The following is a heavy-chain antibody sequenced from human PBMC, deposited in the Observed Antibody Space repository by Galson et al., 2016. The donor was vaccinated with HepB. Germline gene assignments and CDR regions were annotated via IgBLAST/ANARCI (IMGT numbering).Heavy chain of an antibody. CDR1: GFTFSANW. D-gene: IGHD1-7*01. J-gene: IGHJ4*02. CDR3: VRDRLKTTY. V-gene: IGHV3-7*03. Sequence: SLRLSCAASGFTFSANWMSWVRQAPGKGLEWVANIKEAGSETYYGDSVKGRFTISRDNARNSVNMQMNSLRAEDPAVYYCVRDRLKTTYWGQGTLVTVSS. CDR2: IKEAGSET.